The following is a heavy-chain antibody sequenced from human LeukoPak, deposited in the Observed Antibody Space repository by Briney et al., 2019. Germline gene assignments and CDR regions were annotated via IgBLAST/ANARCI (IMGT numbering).Heavy chain of an antibody. J-gene: IGHJ5*02. CDR2: ISAYNGNT. CDR1: GYTFTSYG. D-gene: IGHD2-2*02. V-gene: IGHV1-18*01. CDR3: ARDRDPDIVVVPAAIRRGHWFDP. Sequence: ASVKVSCKASGYTFTSYGISWVRQAPGQGLEWMGWISAYNGNTNYAQKLQGRVTMTTDTSTSTAYMELRSLRSDDTAVYYCARDRDPDIVVVPAAIRRGHWFDPWGQGTLVTVSS.